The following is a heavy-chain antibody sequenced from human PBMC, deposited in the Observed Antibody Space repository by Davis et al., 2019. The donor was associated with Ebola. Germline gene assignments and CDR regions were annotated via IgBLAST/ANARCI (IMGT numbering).Heavy chain of an antibody. CDR2: ISAYNGNT. CDR3: ARDLLNYYDSSGSWFDP. J-gene: IGHJ5*02. Sequence: GGSLRLSCAASGFTFTSYGISWVRQAPGQGLEWMGWISAYNGNTNYAQKLQGRVTMTTDTSTSTAYMELRSLRSDDTAVYYCARDLLNYYDSSGSWFDPWGQGTLVTVSS. CDR1: GFTFTSYG. D-gene: IGHD3-22*01. V-gene: IGHV1-18*01.